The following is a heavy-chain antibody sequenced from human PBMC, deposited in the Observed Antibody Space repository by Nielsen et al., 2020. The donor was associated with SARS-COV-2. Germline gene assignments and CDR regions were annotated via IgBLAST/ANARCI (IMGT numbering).Heavy chain of an antibody. V-gene: IGHV3-7*03. CDR3: ARHSAYTLEFLSY. D-gene: IGHD1-1*01. J-gene: IGHJ4*02. Sequence: GGSLRLSCEVSGFTLSSYWMSWVRQAPGKGLEWVANIKQDGTEKYYVDSVKGRFTISRDNAKNSMYLQMNSLRVEDTAMYYCARHSAYTLEFLSYWGQGTLVTVSS. CDR2: IKQDGTEK. CDR1: GFTLSSYW.